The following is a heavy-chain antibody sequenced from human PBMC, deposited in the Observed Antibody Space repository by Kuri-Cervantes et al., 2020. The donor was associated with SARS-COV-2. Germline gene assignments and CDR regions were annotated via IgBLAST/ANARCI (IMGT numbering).Heavy chain of an antibody. CDR2: ISGTGGGT. Sequence: GESLKISCAASGFTFKSYAMNWVRQAPGKGLEWVSGISGTGGGTYYADSVKGRFTISRANSKSMLYLEMKSLRVEDTAVYYCAKDRDNTGRPYFFEDWGQGTLVTVSS. J-gene: IGHJ4*02. V-gene: IGHV3-23*01. CDR3: AKDRDNTGRPYFFED. D-gene: IGHD1-1*01. CDR1: GFTFKSYA.